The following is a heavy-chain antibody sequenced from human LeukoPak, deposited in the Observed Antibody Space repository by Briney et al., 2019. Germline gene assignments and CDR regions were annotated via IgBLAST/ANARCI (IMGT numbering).Heavy chain of an antibody. Sequence: PGGSLRLSCAASGFTFSSYAMSWVRQAPGKGLEWVSSISSSSSYIYYADSVKGRFTISRDNAKNSLYLQMNSLRAEDTAAYYCATRRQQWDFDYWGQGTLVTVSS. D-gene: IGHD6-19*01. J-gene: IGHJ4*02. V-gene: IGHV3-21*01. CDR2: ISSSSSYI. CDR1: GFTFSSYA. CDR3: ATRRQQWDFDY.